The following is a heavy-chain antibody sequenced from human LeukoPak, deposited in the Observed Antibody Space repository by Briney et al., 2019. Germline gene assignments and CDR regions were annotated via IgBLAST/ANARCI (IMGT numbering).Heavy chain of an antibody. Sequence: PSETLSLTCTVSGGSISSSTYYWGWIRQPPGKGLEWIGSIYYSGSTYYNPSLNRRFTLSVDTSKNQFSLTLNSVTAADTAVYYCATPYSGGYHGLDIWGQGIMVTVSS. CDR1: GGSISSSTYY. CDR2: IYYSGST. J-gene: IGHJ3*02. CDR3: ATPYSGGYHGLDI. V-gene: IGHV4-39*01. D-gene: IGHD1-26*01.